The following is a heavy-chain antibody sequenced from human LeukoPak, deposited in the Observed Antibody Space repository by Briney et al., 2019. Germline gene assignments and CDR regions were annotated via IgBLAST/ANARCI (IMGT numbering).Heavy chain of an antibody. V-gene: IGHV3-23*01. J-gene: IGHJ4*02. CDR1: GFTFSGYA. CDR3: AKSLRGRETSSFDY. CDR2: ISGSGGST. Sequence: PGGSLRLSCAVSGFTFSGYAMSWVRQAPGMGLEWVSVISGSGGSTYHADSVKGRFTISRDNSKNTLYLQMNSLRAEDTAVYYCAKSLRGRETSSFDYWGQGTLVTVSS. D-gene: IGHD3-10*01.